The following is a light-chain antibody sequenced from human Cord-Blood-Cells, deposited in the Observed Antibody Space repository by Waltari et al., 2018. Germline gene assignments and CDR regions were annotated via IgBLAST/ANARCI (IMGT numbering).Light chain of an antibody. CDR3: SSYTSSSTLV. CDR1: SSDVGGYHY. Sequence: QSALTQPASVSGSPGQSITISCTGTSSDVGGYHYVSWYQQHPGKAPILMIYDVSNRPSGVSNRFSGSKSGNTASLTISGLQAEDEADYYCSSYTSSSTLVFGTGTKVTVL. J-gene: IGLJ1*01. V-gene: IGLV2-14*01. CDR2: DVS.